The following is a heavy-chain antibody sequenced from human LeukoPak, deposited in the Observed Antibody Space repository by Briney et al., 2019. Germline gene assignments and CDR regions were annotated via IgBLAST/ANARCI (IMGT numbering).Heavy chain of an antibody. CDR3: AREHSGSSGSVSDF. D-gene: IGHD6-6*01. Sequence: GGSLRLSCTASGFTFSSYNMNWVRQAPGKGLEWVSYISSSSSTIYYADSVKRLFTTSRDNAKNSLYVQMNSLRDEDTAVYYCAREHSGSSGSVSDFWGQGTLVTVSS. J-gene: IGHJ4*02. CDR2: ISSSSSTI. CDR1: GFTFSSYN. V-gene: IGHV3-48*02.